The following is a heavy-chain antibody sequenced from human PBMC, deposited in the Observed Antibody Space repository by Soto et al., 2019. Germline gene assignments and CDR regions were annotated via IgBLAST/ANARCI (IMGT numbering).Heavy chain of an antibody. D-gene: IGHD3-10*02. V-gene: IGHV4-34*01. Sequence: SETLSLTCAVYGGSFSGYYWSWIRQPPGKGLEWIGEINHSGSTNYNPSLKSRFTISVDTSKNQFSLKLSSVTASDTAVYYFARVGCSGGYARSYYYYYMDGWGKGTTVTVSS. J-gene: IGHJ6*03. CDR1: GGSFSGYY. CDR3: ARVGCSGGYARSYYYYYMDG. CDR2: INHSGST.